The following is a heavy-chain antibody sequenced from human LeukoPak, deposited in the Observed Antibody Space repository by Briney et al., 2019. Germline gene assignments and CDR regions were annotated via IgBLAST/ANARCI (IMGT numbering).Heavy chain of an antibody. CDR2: ISGSGTST. D-gene: IGHD3-10*01. J-gene: IGHJ4*02. V-gene: IGHV3-23*01. Sequence: GGSLRLSCAASGFTFSSYAMSWVRQAPGKGLEWVSAISGSGTSTYYADSVKGRFTISRDNSKNTLYLQMNSLRAEDTAVYYCARVVSLSGIGYFDYWGRGTLVTVSS. CDR1: GFTFSSYA. CDR3: ARVVSLSGIGYFDY.